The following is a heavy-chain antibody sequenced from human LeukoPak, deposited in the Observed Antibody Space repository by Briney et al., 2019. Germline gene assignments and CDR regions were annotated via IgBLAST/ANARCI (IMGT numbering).Heavy chain of an antibody. V-gene: IGHV4-59*01. J-gene: IGHJ5*02. Sequence: PSETRSLTCTVSGGSISSYYWSWIRQPPGKGLEGIGYIYYSGSTNHNPSLKSRVTMSVDTSKNQLSLKLSSVTAADTAVYYCARGSGGYYDSSDYWFDPWGQGTLVTVSS. CDR2: IYYSGST. D-gene: IGHD3-22*01. CDR3: ARGSGGYYDSSDYWFDP. CDR1: GGSISSYY.